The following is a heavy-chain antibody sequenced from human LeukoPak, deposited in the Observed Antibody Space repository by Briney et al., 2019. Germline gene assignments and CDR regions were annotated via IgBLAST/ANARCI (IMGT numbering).Heavy chain of an antibody. Sequence: ASVKVSCKVSGGTFSSYAISWVRQAPGQGLEWMGWMNPNSGNTGYAQKFQGRVTMTRNTSISTAYMELSSLRSEDTAVYYCARARAIWCTTCWFDPWGQGTLVTVSS. D-gene: IGHD2-8*02. CDR1: GGTFSSYA. CDR3: ARARAIWCTTCWFDP. V-gene: IGHV1-8*02. CDR2: MNPNSGNT. J-gene: IGHJ5*02.